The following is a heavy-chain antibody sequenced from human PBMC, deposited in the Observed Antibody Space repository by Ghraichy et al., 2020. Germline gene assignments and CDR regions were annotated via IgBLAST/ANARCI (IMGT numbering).Heavy chain of an antibody. Sequence: GGSLRLSCAGSEFTFSGYCMPWVRQAPGKGLEWVSTLSDDGRNTFYADSVKGRFTISRDKSKSTMYLQMNSLRAEDTAVYYCAKEGGGDGGGAFDVWGQGTKVTVSS. CDR2: LSDDGRNT. CDR3: AKEGGGDGGGAFDV. CDR1: EFTFSGYC. J-gene: IGHJ3*01. D-gene: IGHD3-16*01. V-gene: IGHV3-23*01.